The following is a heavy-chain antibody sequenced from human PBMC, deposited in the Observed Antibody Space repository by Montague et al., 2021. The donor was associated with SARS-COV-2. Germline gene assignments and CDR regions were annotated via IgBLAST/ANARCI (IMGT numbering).Heavy chain of an antibody. CDR3: ARTTWLRGYFDL. D-gene: IGHD5-12*01. J-gene: IGHJ2*01. V-gene: IGHV4-39*07. CDR1: GGSIRSSSYY. CDR2: IYYSGST. Sequence: SETLSPTCTVSGGSIRSSSYYWGWIRQPPGKGLECIGSIYYSGSTYYNPSLKSRVTISVDTSKNHFSLKLSSVTAADTAVYYCARTTWLRGYFDLWGRGTLVTVSS.